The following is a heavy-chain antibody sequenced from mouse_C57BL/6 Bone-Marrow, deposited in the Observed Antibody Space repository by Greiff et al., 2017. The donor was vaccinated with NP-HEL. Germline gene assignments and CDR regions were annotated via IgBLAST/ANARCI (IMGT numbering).Heavy chain of an antibody. CDR2: IDPSDSET. CDR1: GYTFTSYW. Sequence: QVQLQQPGAELVRPGSSVKLSCKASGYTFTSYWMHWVKQRPIQGLEWIGNIDPSDSETHYNQKFKDKATLTVDKSSSTAYMQLSSLTSEDSAVYYSARDGPPRDWDFDVWGTGTTVTVSS. J-gene: IGHJ1*03. CDR3: ARDGPPRDWDFDV. D-gene: IGHD3-3*01. V-gene: IGHV1-52*01.